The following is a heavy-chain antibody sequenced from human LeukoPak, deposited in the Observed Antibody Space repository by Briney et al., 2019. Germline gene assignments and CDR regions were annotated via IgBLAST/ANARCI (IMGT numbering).Heavy chain of an antibody. CDR2: TYYSGST. J-gene: IGHJ6*03. CDR3: ARVVTTPHFYYYYMDV. CDR1: GGSISSSSYY. D-gene: IGHD5-12*01. V-gene: IGHV4-39*07. Sequence: TSETLSLTCTVSGGSISSSSYYWGWIRQPPGEGLEWIGSTYYSGSTYYNPSLKSRVTISVDTSKNQFSLKLSSVTAADTAVYYCARVVTTPHFYYYYMDVWGKGTTVTVSS.